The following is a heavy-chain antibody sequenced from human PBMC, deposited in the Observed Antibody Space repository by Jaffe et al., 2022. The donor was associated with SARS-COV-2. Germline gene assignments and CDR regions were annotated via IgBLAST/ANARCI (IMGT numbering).Heavy chain of an antibody. CDR2: IWYDGSNK. CDR1: GFTFSGYG. D-gene: IGHD5-12*01. V-gene: IGHV3-33*01. J-gene: IGHJ4*02. CDR3: ARDVNNGFPDY. Sequence: QVQLVESGGGVVQSGGSLRLSCAGSGFTFSGYGMHWVRQAPGKGLEWVAVIWYDGSNKLYTDSVKGRFTISRDDSKSTLYLQMNRLSVEDTALYYCARDVNNGFPDYWGQGTLVTVSS.